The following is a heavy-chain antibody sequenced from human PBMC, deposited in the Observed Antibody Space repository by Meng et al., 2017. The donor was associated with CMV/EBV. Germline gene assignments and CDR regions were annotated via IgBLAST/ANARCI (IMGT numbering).Heavy chain of an antibody. V-gene: IGHV4-30-4*08. CDR2: IYYSGST. Sequence: QLQDPGPGLVKPSQTLSLTCTVSGGSIRSGDYYCSWIRQPPGKGLELFGYIYYSGSTYYNPSLKSRVTISVDTSKNQFSLKLSSVTAADTVVYYCARTGEYPTFDYWGQGTLVTVSS. CDR3: ARTGEYPTFDY. J-gene: IGHJ4*02. D-gene: IGHD2/OR15-2a*01. CDR1: GGSIRSGDYY.